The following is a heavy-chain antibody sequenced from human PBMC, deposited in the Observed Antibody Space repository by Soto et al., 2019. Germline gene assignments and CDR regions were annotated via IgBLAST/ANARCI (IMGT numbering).Heavy chain of an antibody. CDR1: GGSISSSNW. CDR2: IYHSGST. CDR3: ASLGYCSSTSCLKSNDY. D-gene: IGHD2-2*01. J-gene: IGHJ4*02. Sequence: PSETLSLTCAVSGGSISSSNWWSWVRQPPGKGLEWIGEIYHSGSTNYNPSLKSRVTISVDKSKNQFSLKLSSVTAADTAVYYCASLGYCSSTSCLKSNDYWGQGTLGTVSS. V-gene: IGHV4-4*02.